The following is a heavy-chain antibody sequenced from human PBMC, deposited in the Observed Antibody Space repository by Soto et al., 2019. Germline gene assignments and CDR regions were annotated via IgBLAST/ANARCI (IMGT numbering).Heavy chain of an antibody. J-gene: IGHJ3*02. CDR3: ARAERSGWYYAFDI. D-gene: IGHD6-19*01. Sequence: QVQLQQWGAGLLKPSATLSLTCAVYGGSFSGYYWSWIRQPPGKGLEWIGEINHSGSTNYNPSLKSRVTISVETSKNQFSLKLSSVTAADTAVYYCARAERSGWYYAFDIWGQGTMVTVSS. CDR2: INHSGST. CDR1: GGSFSGYY. V-gene: IGHV4-34*01.